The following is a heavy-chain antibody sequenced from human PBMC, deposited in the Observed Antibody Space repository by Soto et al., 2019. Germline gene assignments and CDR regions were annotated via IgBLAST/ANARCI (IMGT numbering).Heavy chain of an antibody. Sequence: SETLSLTCAVYGGSFSGYYWSWIRQPPGKGLEWIGEINHSGSTNYNPSLKSRVTISVDTSKNQFSLKLSSVTAADTAVYYCAREVTTNAFDIWGQGTMVTVSS. CDR2: INHSGST. D-gene: IGHD4-17*01. J-gene: IGHJ3*02. CDR1: GGSFSGYY. V-gene: IGHV4-34*01. CDR3: AREVTTNAFDI.